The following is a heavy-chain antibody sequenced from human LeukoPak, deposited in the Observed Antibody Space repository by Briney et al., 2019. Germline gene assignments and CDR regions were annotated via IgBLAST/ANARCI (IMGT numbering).Heavy chain of an antibody. CDR3: VVGGSPGY. CDR2: ISTDGYTT. V-gene: IGHV3-74*01. D-gene: IGHD2-15*01. J-gene: IGHJ4*02. Sequence: GGSLRLSCAASGLAFSAYKMHWVRQAPRKGLVWVSRISTDGYTTDYAEFVQGRFTASRDNTKNTWSLEMNSLRAEDTTVYYCVVGGSPGYWGQGTLVTVSS. CDR1: GLAFSAYK.